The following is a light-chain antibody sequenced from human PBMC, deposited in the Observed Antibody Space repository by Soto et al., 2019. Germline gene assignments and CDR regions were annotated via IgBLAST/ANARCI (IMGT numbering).Light chain of an antibody. CDR3: QQYDNWPPT. V-gene: IGKV3-15*01. Sequence: EIVMTQSPATLSVSPGERATLSCRASQSLRSDLAWYQQKPGQAPRLLIYGASTRATDIPARFSGSGSGTEFTLTISSLRSEDFAVYYCQQYDNWPPTFGQGTRLEIK. J-gene: IGKJ5*01. CDR1: QSLRSD. CDR2: GAS.